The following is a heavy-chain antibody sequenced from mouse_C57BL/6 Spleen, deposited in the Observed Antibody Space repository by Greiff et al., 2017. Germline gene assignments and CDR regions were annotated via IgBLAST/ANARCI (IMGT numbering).Heavy chain of an antibody. CDR2: IDPSDSYT. Sequence: QVQLQQPGAELVMPGASVKLSCKASGYTFTSYWMHWVKQRPGQGLEWIGEIDPSDSYTNYNQKFKGKTTLTVDKSSSTAYMQLSSLTSEDSAVYYCASLDGRDDWGQGTTLTVSS. CDR3: ASLDGRDD. V-gene: IGHV1-69*01. D-gene: IGHD1-1*02. CDR1: GYTFTSYW. J-gene: IGHJ2*01.